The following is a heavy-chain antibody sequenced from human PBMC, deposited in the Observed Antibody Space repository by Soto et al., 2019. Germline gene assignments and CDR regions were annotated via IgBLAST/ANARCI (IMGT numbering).Heavy chain of an antibody. V-gene: IGHV5-51*01. D-gene: IGHD3-9*01. CDR1: GYRFTTYW. J-gene: IGHJ6*02. CDR2: IYPGDSDA. Sequence: GESLKISCKGSGYRFTTYWIGWVRQMPGKGLEWMGIIYPGDSDARYSPSFQGQVTISADKSISTAYLQWSSLKASDTAMYYCARFGDILTGYSHGMDVWGQGTPVTVSS. CDR3: ARFGDILTGYSHGMDV.